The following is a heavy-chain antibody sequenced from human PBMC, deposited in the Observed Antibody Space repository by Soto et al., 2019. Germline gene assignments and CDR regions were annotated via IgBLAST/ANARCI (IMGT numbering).Heavy chain of an antibody. J-gene: IGHJ3*02. Sequence: QLQLQESGPGLVKPSETLSLTCTVSGGSISRYYWSWIRQPPGKGLEWIGYIHHSGSTNYNPSPKSRVTISVGTSKNQFSLKLSSVTAADTAVYYCARGRGGWFINQLLNAFDIWGQGTMVTVSS. CDR2: IHHSGST. V-gene: IGHV4-59*01. D-gene: IGHD2-2*01. CDR3: ARGRGGWFINQLLNAFDI. CDR1: GGSISRYY.